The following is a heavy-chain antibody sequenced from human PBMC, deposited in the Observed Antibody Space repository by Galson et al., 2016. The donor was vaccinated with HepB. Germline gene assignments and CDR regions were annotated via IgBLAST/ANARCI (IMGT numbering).Heavy chain of an antibody. CDR1: GFTFSSYA. J-gene: IGHJ4*02. D-gene: IGHD2/OR15-2a*01. Sequence: SLRLSCAVSGFTFSSYAFNWVRQAPGKGLEWLAADSMDGRRKFYADSVKGRFTISRDNSNNMLFLQMSSLRTDDTAIYYCARRHEYCPPVGCSVDYWGQGTLVSVSS. CDR3: ARRHEYCPPVGCSVDY. V-gene: IGHV3-30*04. CDR2: DSMDGRRK.